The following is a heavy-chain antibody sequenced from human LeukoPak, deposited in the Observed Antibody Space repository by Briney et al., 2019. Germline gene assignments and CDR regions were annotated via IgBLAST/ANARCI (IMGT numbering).Heavy chain of an antibody. Sequence: GESLKISCKGSEYSFTSYWIGWVRQMPGKGLEWMGIIYPGDSDTRYSPSFQGQVTISADKSVTTAYLQWSSLKVSDTAMYYCERQGSSWYGSFDYWGQGTLVTVSS. CDR2: IYPGDSDT. D-gene: IGHD6-13*01. CDR1: EYSFTSYW. J-gene: IGHJ4*02. CDR3: ERQGSSWYGSFDY. V-gene: IGHV5-51*01.